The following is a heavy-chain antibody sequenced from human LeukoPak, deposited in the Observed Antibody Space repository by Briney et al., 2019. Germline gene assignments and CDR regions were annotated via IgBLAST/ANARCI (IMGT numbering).Heavy chain of an antibody. CDR1: GGSISSGSYY. D-gene: IGHD3-9*01. Sequence: KTSETLSLTCTVSGGSISSGSYYWSWIRQPAGKGLEWIGRIYTSGSTNYNPSLKSRVTISVDTSKNQFSLKLSSVTAADTAVYYCARGYVLRYFEMGFDPWGQGTLVTVSS. CDR3: ARGYVLRYFEMGFDP. V-gene: IGHV4-61*02. J-gene: IGHJ5*02. CDR2: IYTSGST.